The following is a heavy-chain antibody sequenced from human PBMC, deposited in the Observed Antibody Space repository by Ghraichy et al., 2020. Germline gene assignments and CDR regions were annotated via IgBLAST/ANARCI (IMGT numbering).Heavy chain of an antibody. V-gene: IGHV1-2*02. Sequence: ASVKVSCKASGYTFTGYYMHWVRQAPGQGLEWMGWINPNSGGTNYAQKFQGRVTMTRDTSISTAYMELSRLRSDDTAVYYCATPYCSGGSCYPGTIYYYYYGMDVWGQGTTVTVSS. CDR1: GYTFTGYY. J-gene: IGHJ6*02. CDR3: ATPYCSGGSCYPGTIYYYYYGMDV. D-gene: IGHD2-15*01. CDR2: INPNSGGT.